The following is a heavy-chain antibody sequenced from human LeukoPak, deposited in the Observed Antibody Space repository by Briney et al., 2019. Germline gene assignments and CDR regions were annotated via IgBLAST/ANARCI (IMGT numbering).Heavy chain of an antibody. V-gene: IGHV3-7*01. CDR2: IKQDRSEK. CDR1: GFTFTNYW. CDR3: ARELVVGDRFFDY. D-gene: IGHD2-2*01. Sequence: PGGSLRLPCAASGFTFTNYWMSWVRQAPGKGLELVANIKQDRSEKYYVDSVKGRFTISRDNSKNTLYLQMNSLRAEDTTVYYCARELVVGDRFFDYWGQGTLVTVSS. J-gene: IGHJ4*02.